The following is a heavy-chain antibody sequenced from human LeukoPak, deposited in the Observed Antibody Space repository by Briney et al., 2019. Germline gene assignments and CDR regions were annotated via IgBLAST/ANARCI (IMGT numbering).Heavy chain of an antibody. CDR3: AKDQCSGGSCYSV. J-gene: IGHJ4*02. Sequence: GGSLRLSCAASGFTFSSYAVSWVRQAPGKGLEWVSAISGSGGSTYYADSVKGRFTISRDNSKNTLYLQMNSLRAEDTAVYYCAKDQCSGGSCYSVWGQGTLVTVSS. CDR1: GFTFSSYA. V-gene: IGHV3-23*01. CDR2: ISGSGGST. D-gene: IGHD2-15*01.